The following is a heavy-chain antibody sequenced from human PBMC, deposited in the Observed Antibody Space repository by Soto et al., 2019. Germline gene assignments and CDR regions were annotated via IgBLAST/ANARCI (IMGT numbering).Heavy chain of an antibody. CDR1: GFTVSSHA. CDR3: APHVSCSGGSCQYDAFAI. CDR2: VTADGGT. J-gene: IGHJ3*02. D-gene: IGHD2-15*01. V-gene: IGHV3-23*01. Sequence: EVQVLESGGGLVQPGGSLRLSCEGSGFTVSSHAMTWIRQAPGKGPEWVSTVTADGGTYYADSVKGRFAMSRDTSENTMXLQINGLGAEDTAAYYCAPHVSCSGGSCQYDAFAIRGQGTMVTVSS.